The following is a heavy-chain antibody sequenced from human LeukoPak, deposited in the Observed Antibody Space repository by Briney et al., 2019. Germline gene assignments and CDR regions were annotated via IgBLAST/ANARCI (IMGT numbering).Heavy chain of an antibody. J-gene: IGHJ4*02. CDR1: GFTFGDYA. CDR2: IRSKAYGGTT. Sequence: GGSLRLSCTASGFTFGDYAMSWVRQAPGKGLEWVGFIRSKAYGGTTEYAASVKGRFTISRDDSKSIAYLQMNSLKTEDTAVYYCTRRHPAYYYDSSGYENWGQGTLVTVSS. V-gene: IGHV3-49*04. CDR3: TRRHPAYYYDSSGYEN. D-gene: IGHD3-22*01.